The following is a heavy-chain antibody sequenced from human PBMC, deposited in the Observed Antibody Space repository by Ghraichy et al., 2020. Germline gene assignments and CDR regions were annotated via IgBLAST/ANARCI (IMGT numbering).Heavy chain of an antibody. CDR1: GYTFTSYG. CDR3: ARGRYFDWSFNWFDP. V-gene: IGHV1-18*04. D-gene: IGHD3-9*01. Sequence: ASVKVSCKASGYTFTSYGISWVRQAPGQGLEWMGWISAYNGNTNYAQKLQGRVTMTTDTSTSTAYMELRSLRSDDTAVYYCARGRYFDWSFNWFDPWGQGTLVTVSS. J-gene: IGHJ5*02. CDR2: ISAYNGNT.